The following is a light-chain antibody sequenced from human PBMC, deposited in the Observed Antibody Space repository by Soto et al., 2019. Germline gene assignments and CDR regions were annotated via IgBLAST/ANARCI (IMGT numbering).Light chain of an antibody. V-gene: IGKV1-9*01. Sequence: IKLTQSPSSLSASVGDRVTITCRASQGISSYLAWYQQKPGKAPKLLIYAASTLQSGVPSRFSGSGSGTDFTITISSLRPEDFVTYYCQQLNSYPLTFGGGTKVKIK. CDR2: AAS. J-gene: IGKJ4*01. CDR1: QGISSY. CDR3: QQLNSYPLT.